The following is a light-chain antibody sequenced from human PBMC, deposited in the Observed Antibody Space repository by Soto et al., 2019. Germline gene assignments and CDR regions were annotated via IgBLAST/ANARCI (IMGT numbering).Light chain of an antibody. CDR1: QSLVYSDGNTY. CDR2: KVS. V-gene: IGKV2-30*01. Sequence: DVVMTQSPLSLPVTLGQPASISCRSSQSLVYSDGNTYLNWFHQRPGQSPRRLIYKVSNRDSGVPDRFSGSGSGTDFTLEISRVEAEDVGVYYCMRGTYWPRLTFGGGTKVDIK. J-gene: IGKJ4*01. CDR3: MRGTYWPRLT.